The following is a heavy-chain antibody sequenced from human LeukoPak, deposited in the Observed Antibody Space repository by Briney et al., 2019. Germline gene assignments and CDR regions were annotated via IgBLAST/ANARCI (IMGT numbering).Heavy chain of an antibody. J-gene: IGHJ5*02. CDR1: GGSISSSSYY. Sequence: PSETLSLTCTVSGGSISSSSYYWGWIRQPPGKGLEWIGSIYYSGSTYYNPSLKSRVTISVDTSKNQFSLKLSSVTAADTAVYYCAVGPAVPAAIRNWFDPWGQGTLVTVSS. D-gene: IGHD2-2*01. V-gene: IGHV4-39*07. CDR2: IYYSGST. CDR3: AVGPAVPAAIRNWFDP.